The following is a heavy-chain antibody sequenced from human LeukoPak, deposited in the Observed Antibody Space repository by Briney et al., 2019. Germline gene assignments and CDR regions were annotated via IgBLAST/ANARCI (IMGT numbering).Heavy chain of an antibody. J-gene: IGHJ4*02. CDR3: ARGSNRYQLLPFDY. CDR2: IHYSGST. CDR1: GGSITNYY. D-gene: IGHD2-2*01. Sequence: SETLSLTCTVSGGSITNYYWTWIRQPPGKGLEWIGYIHYSGSTNYNPSLKSRVTISVDTSKNQFSLKLSSVTAADTAVYYCARGSNRYQLLPFDYWGQGTLVTVSS. V-gene: IGHV4-59*01.